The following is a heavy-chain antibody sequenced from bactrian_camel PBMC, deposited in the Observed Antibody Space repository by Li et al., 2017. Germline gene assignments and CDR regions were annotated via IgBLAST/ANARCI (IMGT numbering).Heavy chain of an antibody. CDR2: IYNGGGIT. V-gene: IGHV3S54*01. CDR3: AASVERIAPYLRLRAREYKY. CDR1: GYILSRNC. J-gene: IGHJ4*01. Sequence: HVQLVESGGGSVQAGGPLRLSCVASGYILSRNCLAWFRQTPGKEREAVAFIYNGGGITYYADSVKGRFTISQDNAKNTVYLQMNNLTRDDSAMYYCAASVERIAPYLRLRAREYKYWGQGTQVTV. D-gene: IGHD1*01.